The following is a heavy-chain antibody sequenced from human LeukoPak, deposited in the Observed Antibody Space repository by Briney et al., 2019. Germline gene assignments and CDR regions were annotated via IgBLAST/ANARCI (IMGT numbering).Heavy chain of an antibody. CDR2: IYYSGST. J-gene: IGHJ4*02. Sequence: PSETLSLTCSVSGGSISSYYWSWIRQPPGKGLEWIGDIYYSGSTNYNPSLKSRVTISVDTSKNQFSLRLSSVTAADTAVYYSARLASGSYGPLTPFDYWGQGTLVTVSS. V-gene: IGHV4-59*08. CDR3: ARLASGSYGPLTPFDY. CDR1: GGSISSYY. D-gene: IGHD1-26*01.